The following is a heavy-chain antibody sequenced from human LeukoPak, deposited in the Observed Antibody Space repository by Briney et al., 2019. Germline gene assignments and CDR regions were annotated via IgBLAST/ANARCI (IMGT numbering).Heavy chain of an antibody. J-gene: IGHJ5*02. CDR2: IYSDGTA. V-gene: IGHV3-53*01. Sequence: GGSLRLSCAASRFTFSHNHTTWVRQAPGKGLEWVSVIYSDGTAYYADSVKGRFTISRANSKNTLYLQMNSLRAEDTAVYYCVRDLTWGQGTLVTVSS. CDR3: VRDLT. CDR1: RFTFSHNH.